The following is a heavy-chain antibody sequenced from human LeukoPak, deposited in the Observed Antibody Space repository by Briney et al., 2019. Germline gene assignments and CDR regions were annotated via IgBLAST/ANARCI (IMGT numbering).Heavy chain of an antibody. CDR2: IYYSGST. Sequence: SETLSLTCTVSGGSISSGGYYWSWIRQHPGKGLEWIGYIYYSGSTYYNPSLKSRVTISVDTSKNQFSLKLSSVTAADTAVYYCARGPVDTAIGYYYYYGMDVWGQGTTVTVSS. D-gene: IGHD5-18*01. CDR3: ARGPVDTAIGYYYYYGMDV. CDR1: GGSISSGGYY. V-gene: IGHV4-31*03. J-gene: IGHJ6*02.